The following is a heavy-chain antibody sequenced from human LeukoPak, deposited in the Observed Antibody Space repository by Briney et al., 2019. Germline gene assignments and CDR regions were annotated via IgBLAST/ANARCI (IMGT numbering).Heavy chain of an antibody. D-gene: IGHD2-8*01. V-gene: IGHV1-2*02. Sequence: EASVKVSCKASGYTFTGYYMHWVRQAPGHGLEWMGWINPNSGGTNYAQKFQGRVTMTRDTSISTAYMELTRLRSDDTAVYYCARGGLRVMVYRLYYMDAWGKGTTVTVSS. J-gene: IGHJ6*03. CDR2: INPNSGGT. CDR3: ARGGLRVMVYRLYYMDA. CDR1: GYTFTGYY.